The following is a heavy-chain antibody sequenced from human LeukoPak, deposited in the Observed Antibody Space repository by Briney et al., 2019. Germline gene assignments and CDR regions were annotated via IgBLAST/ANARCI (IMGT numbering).Heavy chain of an antibody. Sequence: GASVKVSCKASGYTFTSYAMRWVRQAPGQRLEWMGWFNAGNGNTKYSQEFQGRVTLTRDMSTSTVYMELSSLRSEDTAVYYCARGGSGYDLGTVGDDALDIWGQGTMLTVSS. J-gene: IGHJ3*02. CDR2: FNAGNGNT. CDR1: GYTFTSYA. D-gene: IGHD5-12*01. CDR3: ARGGSGYDLGTVGDDALDI. V-gene: IGHV1-3*03.